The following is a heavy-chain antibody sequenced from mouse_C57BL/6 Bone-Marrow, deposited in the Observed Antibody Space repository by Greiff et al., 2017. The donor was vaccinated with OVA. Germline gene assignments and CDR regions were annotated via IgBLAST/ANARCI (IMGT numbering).Heavy chain of an antibody. J-gene: IGHJ2*01. V-gene: IGHV1-42*01. CDR3: ARYGSSRYYFDY. CDR1: GYSFTGYY. D-gene: IGHD1-1*01. CDR2: INPSTGGT. Sequence: EVQLVESGPELVKPGASVKISCKASGYSFTGYYMNWVKQSPEKSLEWIGEINPSTGGTTYNQKFKAKATLTVDKSSSTAYMQLKSLTSEDSAVYYCARYGSSRYYFDYWGQGTTLTVSS.